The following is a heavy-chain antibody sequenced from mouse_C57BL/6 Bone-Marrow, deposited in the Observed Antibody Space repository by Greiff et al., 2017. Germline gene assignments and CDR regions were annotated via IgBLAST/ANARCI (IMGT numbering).Heavy chain of an antibody. V-gene: IGHV1-82*01. CDR3: ARRGDCGYPAWFAY. CDR1: GYAFSSSW. CDR2: IYPGDGDT. J-gene: IGHJ3*01. Sequence: QVQLQQSGPELVKPGASVKISCKASGYAFSSSWMNWVKQRPGKGLEWIGRIYPGDGDTNYNGKFKGKATLTADKSSSTAYMQLSSLTSEVSAVYFCARRGDCGYPAWFAYWGQGTLVTVSA. D-gene: IGHD2-2*01.